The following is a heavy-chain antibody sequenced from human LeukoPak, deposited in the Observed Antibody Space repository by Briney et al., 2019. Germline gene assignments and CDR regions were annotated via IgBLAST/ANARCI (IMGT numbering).Heavy chain of an antibody. CDR1: GGSISSYY. J-gene: IGHJ4*02. CDR3: ARTGDILTGSWGSVDY. V-gene: IGHV4-59*01. D-gene: IGHD3-9*01. Sequence: SETLSLTCTVSGGSISSYYWSWIRQPPGKGLEWIGYIYYSGSTNYNPSLKSRVTISVDTSKNQFSLKLSSVTPADTAVYYCARTGDILTGSWGSVDYWGQGTLVTVSS. CDR2: IYYSGST.